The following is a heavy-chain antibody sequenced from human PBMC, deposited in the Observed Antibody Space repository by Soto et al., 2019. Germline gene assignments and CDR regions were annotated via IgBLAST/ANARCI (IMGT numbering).Heavy chain of an antibody. CDR1: GFTFSSYG. J-gene: IGHJ4*02. CDR2: ISYDGSNK. V-gene: IGHV3-30*03. Sequence: QVQLVESGGGVVQPGRSLRLSCAASGFTFSSYGMHWVRQAPGKGLEWVAVISYDGSNKYYADSVKGRFTISRDNSKNSLYLQMNSLRAEDTAVYYCARGGITIFGVVIHPFDYWGQGTLVTVSS. D-gene: IGHD3-3*01. CDR3: ARGGITIFGVVIHPFDY.